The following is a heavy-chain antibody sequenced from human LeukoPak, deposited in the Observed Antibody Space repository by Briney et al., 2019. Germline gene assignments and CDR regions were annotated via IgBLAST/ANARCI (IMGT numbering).Heavy chain of an antibody. J-gene: IGHJ4*02. D-gene: IGHD4/OR15-4a*01. V-gene: IGHV1-69*13. CDR2: IIPIFGTA. Sequence: GASVKVSFKASGGTFSSYAISWVRQAPGQGLEWMGGIIPIFGTANYAQKFQGRVTITADESTSTAYMELSSPRSEDTAVYYCARDVDYDLLCWGQGTLVTVSS. CDR1: GGTFSSYA. CDR3: ARDVDYDLLC.